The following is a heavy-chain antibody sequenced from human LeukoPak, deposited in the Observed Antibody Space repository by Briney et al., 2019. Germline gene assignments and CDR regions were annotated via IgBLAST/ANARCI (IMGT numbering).Heavy chain of an antibody. CDR3: AKWGDYDVLTGYVSDY. CDR2: ITGSGGNT. V-gene: IGHV3-23*01. J-gene: IGHJ4*02. Sequence: GGSLRLSCAASGFTFSNYAMSWVRQAPGKGLEWFSAITGSGGNTYYADSVKGRFTISRDNSKNAVFLQMNSLRAEDTAVYYCAKWGDYDVLTGYVSDYWGQGTLVTVSS. D-gene: IGHD3-9*01. CDR1: GFTFSNYA.